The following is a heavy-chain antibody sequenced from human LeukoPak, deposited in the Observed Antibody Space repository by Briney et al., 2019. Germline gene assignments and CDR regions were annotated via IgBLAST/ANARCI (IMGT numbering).Heavy chain of an antibody. CDR1: GYTLTELS. Sequence: ASVKDSCKVSGYTLTELSMHWVRQAPGKGLEWMGGFDPEDGETIYAQKFQGRVTMTEDTSTDTAYMELSSLRAEDTAVYYCAKVGFTIFGGGFDYWGQGTLVTVSS. V-gene: IGHV1-24*01. J-gene: IGHJ4*02. CDR2: FDPEDGET. CDR3: AKVGFTIFGGGFDY. D-gene: IGHD3-3*01.